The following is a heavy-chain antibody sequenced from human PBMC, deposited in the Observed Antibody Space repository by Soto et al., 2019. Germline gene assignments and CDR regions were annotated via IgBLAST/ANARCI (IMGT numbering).Heavy chain of an antibody. D-gene: IGHD3-3*01. CDR3: ARQIGFWSGYYIPSYFDY. CDR1: GGSISSTSYY. Sequence: SETLSLTCTVSGGSISSTSYYWGWIRQPPGKGLEWIGSFYYSGSPYYNPSLKSRVTVSVDTSKNQFSLKLSSVTAADTAVYYCARQIGFWSGYYIPSYFDYWGQGTLVTVSS. CDR2: FYYSGSP. J-gene: IGHJ4*02. V-gene: IGHV4-39*01.